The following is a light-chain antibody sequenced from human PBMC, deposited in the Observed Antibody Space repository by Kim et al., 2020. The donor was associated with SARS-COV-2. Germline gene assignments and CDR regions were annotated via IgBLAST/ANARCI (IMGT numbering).Light chain of an antibody. CDR1: QGISTY. Sequence: ASTGDSVTITCRASQGISTYLAWYQQKPGKAPKLLIYAASTLQSGVPSRFSGSGSGTDFTLTISCLQSEDFATYYCQQYYSSPQTFGQGTKVDIK. V-gene: IGKV1-8*01. CDR3: QQYYSSPQT. J-gene: IGKJ1*01. CDR2: AAS.